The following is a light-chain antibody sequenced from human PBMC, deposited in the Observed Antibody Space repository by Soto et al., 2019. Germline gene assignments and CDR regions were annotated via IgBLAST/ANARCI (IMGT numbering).Light chain of an antibody. Sequence: DIEMTKSPSSLPESVGETSTITCRASQSISSSLNWFQHSPGQPPKLLLFAASNLHAGVPPRFSGSGSGTSFSLTIRSLQPEDFATYYCQQSFNLPRTFGPGSKVDIK. J-gene: IGKJ1*01. CDR2: AAS. CDR1: QSISSS. CDR3: QQSFNLPRT. V-gene: IGKV1-39*01.